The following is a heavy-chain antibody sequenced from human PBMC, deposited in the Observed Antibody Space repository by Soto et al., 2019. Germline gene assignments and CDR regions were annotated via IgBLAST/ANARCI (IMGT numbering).Heavy chain of an antibody. CDR1: GGIFKNYA. CDR2: ILPIFETT. V-gene: IGHV1-69*12. J-gene: IGHJ4*02. Sequence: QVHLVQSGAEVKKPGSSVKVSCKASGGIFKNYALSWVRQAPGQGLEWVGAILPIFETTNYAQRFQGRVTISAAESTSTFYMELNSLRSDDTAVYYCARVTFPGDLLASQFDSWGQGTLLTVSS. D-gene: IGHD2-21*02. CDR3: ARVTFPGDLLASQFDS.